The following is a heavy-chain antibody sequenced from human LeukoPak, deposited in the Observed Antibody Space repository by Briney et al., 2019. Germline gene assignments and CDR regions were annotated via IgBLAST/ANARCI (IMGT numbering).Heavy chain of an antibody. CDR1: GFTFSSYW. Sequence: RGSLRLSSAASGFTFSSYWMQTVRQAPRKRLVRGSRINSDGSSRSYADSVKSRFTVSRDNAKNTLYLQMNSLRAEDTAVYYRARVSLIARPSGYNWFDAWGRETLVIVSS. J-gene: IGHJ5*02. CDR3: ARVSLIARPSGYNWFDA. CDR2: INSDGSSR. V-gene: IGHV3-74*01. D-gene: IGHD3-3*01.